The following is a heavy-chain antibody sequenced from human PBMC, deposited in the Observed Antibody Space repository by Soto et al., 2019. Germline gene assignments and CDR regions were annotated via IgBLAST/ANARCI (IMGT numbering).Heavy chain of an antibody. CDR1: GGSISSGDYY. Sequence: PSETLSLTCTVSGGSISSGDYYWSWIRQPPGRGLEWIGYIYYSGSTYYNPSLKSRVTISVDTSKNQFSLKLSSVTAADTAVYYCARFLVGATTSYYFDYWGQGTLVTVSS. J-gene: IGHJ4*02. V-gene: IGHV4-30-4*01. CDR3: ARFLVGATTSYYFDY. D-gene: IGHD1-26*01. CDR2: IYYSGST.